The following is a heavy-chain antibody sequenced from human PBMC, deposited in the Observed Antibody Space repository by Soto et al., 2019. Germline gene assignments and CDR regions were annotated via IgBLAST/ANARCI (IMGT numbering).Heavy chain of an antibody. Sequence: QVQLQESGPGLVKPSETLSLTCTVSGGSISSYYWSWIRQPPGKGLEWIGYIYYSGSTNYNPSLKRRVTISVDTSKNQFSLKLSSVTAADTAVYYCARHPHCGGDCSAEYFQHWGQGTLVTVSS. CDR3: ARHPHCGGDCSAEYFQH. D-gene: IGHD2-21*02. V-gene: IGHV4-59*08. CDR1: GGSISSYY. CDR2: IYYSGST. J-gene: IGHJ1*01.